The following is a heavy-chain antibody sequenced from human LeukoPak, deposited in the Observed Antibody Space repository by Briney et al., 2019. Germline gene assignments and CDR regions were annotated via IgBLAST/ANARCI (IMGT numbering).Heavy chain of an antibody. J-gene: IGHJ4*02. Sequence: GASVKVSCKASGYTFTGYYMHWVRQAPGQGLEWMRWINPNSGGTNYAQKFQGRVTMTRDTSISTAYMELSRLRSDDTAVYYCARARYCSSTSCSQVFDYWGQGTLVTVSS. V-gene: IGHV1-2*02. CDR2: INPNSGGT. D-gene: IGHD2-2*01. CDR1: GYTFTGYY. CDR3: ARARYCSSTSCSQVFDY.